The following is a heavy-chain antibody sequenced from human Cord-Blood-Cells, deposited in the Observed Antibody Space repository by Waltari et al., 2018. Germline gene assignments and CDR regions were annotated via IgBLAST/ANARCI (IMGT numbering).Heavy chain of an antibody. CDR2: IKQDGSEK. CDR1: GFTFSSYW. CDR3: ARSLNDFWSGYDAFDI. D-gene: IGHD3-3*01. Sequence: EVQLVESGGGLVQPGGSLRLSCAASGFTFSSYWMSWVRQAPGKGLEWVANIKQDGSEKYDVDSVKGRFTTSRHNAKTSLYLQMNSLRAEDTAVYYCARSLNDFWSGYDAFDIWGQGTMVTVSS. J-gene: IGHJ3*02. V-gene: IGHV3-7*01.